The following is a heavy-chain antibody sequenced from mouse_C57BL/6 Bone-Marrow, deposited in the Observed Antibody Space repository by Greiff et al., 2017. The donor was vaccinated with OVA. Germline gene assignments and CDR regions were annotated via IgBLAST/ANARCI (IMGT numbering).Heavy chain of an antibody. CDR3: ARFYDGYDYFDY. V-gene: IGHV1-66*01. Sequence: QVQLQQSGPELVKPGASVKISCKASGYSFTSYYIHWVKQRPGQGLEWIGWIYPGSGNTKYNEKFKGKATLTADTSSSTAYMQLSSLTSEDSAVYYCARFYDGYDYFDYWGQGTTLTVSS. D-gene: IGHD2-3*01. CDR2: IYPGSGNT. CDR1: GYSFTSYY. J-gene: IGHJ2*01.